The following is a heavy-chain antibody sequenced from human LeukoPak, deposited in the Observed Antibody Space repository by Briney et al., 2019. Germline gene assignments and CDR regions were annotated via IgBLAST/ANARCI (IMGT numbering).Heavy chain of an antibody. CDR2: ISAYNGNT. CDR1: GYTFTSYG. V-gene: IGHV1-18*01. Sequence: ASVKVSCKASGYTFTSYGISWVRQAPGQGLEGMGWISAYNGNTNYAQKLQGRVTMTTDTSTSTAYMELRSLRSEDTAVYYCARDPQYSSSGYYYYYMDVWGKGTTVTVSS. D-gene: IGHD6-6*01. J-gene: IGHJ6*03. CDR3: ARDPQYSSSGYYYYYMDV.